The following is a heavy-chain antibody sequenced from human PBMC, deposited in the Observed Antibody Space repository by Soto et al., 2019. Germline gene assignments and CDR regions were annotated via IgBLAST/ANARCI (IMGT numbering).Heavy chain of an antibody. Sequence: GGSLRLSCAASGFTFSSYAMHWVRQAPGEGLEWVAVISYDGSNKYYADSVKGRFTISRDNSKNTLYLQMNSLRAEDTAVYYCARDPGGRWSLSFYYYYGIDVWGQGTTVTVSS. V-gene: IGHV3-30-3*01. D-gene: IGHD3-16*01. J-gene: IGHJ6*02. CDR2: ISYDGSNK. CDR1: GFTFSSYA. CDR3: ARDPGGRWSLSFYYYYGIDV.